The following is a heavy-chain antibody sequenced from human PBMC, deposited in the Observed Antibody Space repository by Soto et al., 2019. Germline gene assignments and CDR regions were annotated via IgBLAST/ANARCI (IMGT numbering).Heavy chain of an antibody. CDR3: ARVFTYDFWSGYAPTFDY. Sequence: EVQLVESGGGLVQPGGSLRLSCEASGFTFSSYWMTWVRQAPGKGLEWVANIKQDGSEKYYVDSVKGRFTISKDNAKNSLYLQMNSLRAEDTAVYYCARVFTYDFWSGYAPTFDYWGQGTLVTVSS. J-gene: IGHJ4*02. CDR1: GFTFSSYW. D-gene: IGHD3-3*01. CDR2: IKQDGSEK. V-gene: IGHV3-7*01.